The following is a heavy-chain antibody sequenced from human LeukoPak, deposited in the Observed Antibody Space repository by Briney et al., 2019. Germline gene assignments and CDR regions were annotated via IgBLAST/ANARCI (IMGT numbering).Heavy chain of an antibody. CDR1: GGSISSSSYY. J-gene: IGHJ4*02. D-gene: IGHD3-10*01. CDR2: IYYSGST. V-gene: IGHV4-39*01. Sequence: KSSETLSLTCTVSGGSISSSSYYWGWIRQPPGKGLEWIGSIYYSGSTYYNPSLKSRVTISVDTSKNQFSLNLSSVTAADTAVYYCARQGYFDSGLDYWGQGTLVTVSS. CDR3: ARQGYFDSGLDY.